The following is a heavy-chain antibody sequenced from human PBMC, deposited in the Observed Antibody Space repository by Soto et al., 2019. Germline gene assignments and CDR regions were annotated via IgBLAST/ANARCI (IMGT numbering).Heavy chain of an antibody. CDR3: AQGVYGAGNNCTGPSAFDI. D-gene: IGHD3-10*01. CDR1: GGTLSDHG. CDR2: TIPVFNTA. V-gene: IGHV1-69*06. J-gene: IGHJ3*02. Sequence: QVQLEQSGAEVKKPGSSMKVSCKASGGTLSDHGVAWLRQAPGQGLEWMGGTIPVFNTAKYAQKFQGRVTVTADKFTKIAYMDLSSLRSEDTAFYVCAQGVYGAGNNCTGPSAFDIWGQGTMVIVSS.